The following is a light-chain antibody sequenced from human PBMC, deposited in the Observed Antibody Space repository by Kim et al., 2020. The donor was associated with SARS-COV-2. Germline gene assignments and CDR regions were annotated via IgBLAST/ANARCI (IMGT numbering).Light chain of an antibody. CDR2: QDE. V-gene: IGLV3-1*01. J-gene: IGLJ1*01. CDR3: LAWDSSSGSYV. CDR1: KLGNKY. Sequence: SYELTQPPSVSASPGQAASITCFGDKLGNKYASWYQQKPGQSPVLVIYQDEKRPSGIPERFSGSNSGNSATLTISGTQAMDEADYFCLAWDSSSGSYVFGPGTKVTV.